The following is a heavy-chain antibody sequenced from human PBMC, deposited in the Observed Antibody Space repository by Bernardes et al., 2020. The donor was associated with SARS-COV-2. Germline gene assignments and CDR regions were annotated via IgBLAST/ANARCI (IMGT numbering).Heavy chain of an antibody. V-gene: IGHV3-30*03. CDR2: ISYDGSNK. Sequence: VGSLILSCAASGFTFSSYGMHWVRQAPGQGLEWVAVISYDGSNKYYADSVKGRFTISRDNSKNTLYLQMNSLRAEDTAVYYCAQPTVTTFAFDYWGQGTLVTVSS. J-gene: IGHJ4*02. CDR3: AQPTVTTFAFDY. CDR1: GFTFSSYG. D-gene: IGHD4-17*01.